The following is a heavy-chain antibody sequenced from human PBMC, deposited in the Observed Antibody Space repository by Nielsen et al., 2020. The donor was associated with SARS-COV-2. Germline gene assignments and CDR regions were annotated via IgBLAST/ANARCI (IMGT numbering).Heavy chain of an antibody. V-gene: IGHV2-70*01. CDR2: IDWDDDK. D-gene: IGHD5-18*01. Sequence: SGPTLVKPTQTFTLTCTFSGFSLSTSGMCVSWIRQPPGKALEWLALIDWDDDKYYSTSLKTRLTISKDTSKNQVVLTMTNMDPVDTATYYCARILSHSYGPWYYGMDVWGQGTTVTVSS. J-gene: IGHJ6*02. CDR1: GFSLSTSGMC. CDR3: ARILSHSYGPWYYGMDV.